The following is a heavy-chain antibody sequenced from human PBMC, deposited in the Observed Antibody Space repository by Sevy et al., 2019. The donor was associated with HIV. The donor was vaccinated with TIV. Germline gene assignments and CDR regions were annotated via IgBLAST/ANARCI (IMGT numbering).Heavy chain of an antibody. D-gene: IGHD2-2*01. CDR3: ARGEGYCSSTSCYPYYYGMDV. CDR1: GFTFSSYW. J-gene: IGHJ6*02. Sequence: GGSLRLSCAASGFTFSSYWMSWVRQAPGKGLEWVANIKQDGSEKYYVDSVKGRFTISRDNAKNSLYLNMSSLRAEDTAVYYCARGEGYCSSTSCYPYYYGMDVWGQGTTVTVSS. CDR2: IKQDGSEK. V-gene: IGHV3-7*01.